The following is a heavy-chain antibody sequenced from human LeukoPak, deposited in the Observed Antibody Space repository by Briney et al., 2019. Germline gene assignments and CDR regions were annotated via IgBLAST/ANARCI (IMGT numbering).Heavy chain of an antibody. V-gene: IGHV4-34*01. D-gene: IGHD1-26*01. Sequence: SETLSLTCAVYGGSFSGYYWSWVRQPPGKGLEWIGEINHSGSTNYNPSLKSRVTISVDTSKNQFSLKLSSVTAADTAVYYCARGRATTSHAFDIWGQGTMVTVSS. CDR1: GGSFSGYY. J-gene: IGHJ3*02. CDR3: ARGRATTSHAFDI. CDR2: INHSGST.